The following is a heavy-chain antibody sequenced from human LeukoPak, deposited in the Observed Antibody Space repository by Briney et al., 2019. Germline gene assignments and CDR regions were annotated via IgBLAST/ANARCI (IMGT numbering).Heavy chain of an antibody. CDR3: ARFGYVAAVDV. V-gene: IGHV3-7*01. Sequence: GSLRLSCAASGFSFSAYCMTWVRQAPGTGLEWVANINPAGSETYYVDPVKGRFSISRDNAKNLVYLQMNSLRAEDTAVYHCARFGYVAAVDVWGQGTPVTVSS. CDR1: GFSFSAYC. D-gene: IGHD2-15*01. CDR2: INPAGSET. J-gene: IGHJ4*02.